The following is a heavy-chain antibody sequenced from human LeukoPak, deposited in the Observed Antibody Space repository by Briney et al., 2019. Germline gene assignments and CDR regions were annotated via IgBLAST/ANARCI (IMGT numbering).Heavy chain of an antibody. J-gene: IGHJ4*02. V-gene: IGHV1-18*01. CDR2: ISAYNGNT. CDR3: ARHIGMGRFDY. CDR1: DYTFTSYG. Sequence: ASVNVSCKTSDYTFTSYGINWVRQAPGQGLEWMGWISAYNGNTNYAQKFQGRVTMTTDASTSTAYMELRSLRSDDTAVYYCARHIGMGRFDYWGQGTLVTVSS. D-gene: IGHD1-14*01.